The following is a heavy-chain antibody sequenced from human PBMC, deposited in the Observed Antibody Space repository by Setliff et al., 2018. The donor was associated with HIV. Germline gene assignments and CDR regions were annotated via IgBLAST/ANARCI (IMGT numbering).Heavy chain of an antibody. V-gene: IGHV4-39*07. Sequence: PSETLSLTCTVSGGSISSGSYYWGWIRQPPGKGLEWIVSIPYSGSTYYNPSLKSRVSLSVDTSKNQFSLKLSSVTGADTAVYYCAREDGSNSHDTFEIWGQGILVTVSS. CDR2: IPYSGST. D-gene: IGHD1-1*01. J-gene: IGHJ3*02. CDR3: AREDGSNSHDTFEI. CDR1: GGSISSGSYY.